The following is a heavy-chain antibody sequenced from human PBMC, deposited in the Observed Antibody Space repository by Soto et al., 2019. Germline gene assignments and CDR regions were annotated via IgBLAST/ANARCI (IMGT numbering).Heavy chain of an antibody. D-gene: IGHD5-12*01. CDR2: INAGNGNT. Sequence: ASVKVSCKASGYTFTSYAMHWVRQAPGQRLEWMGWINAGNGNTKYSQKFQGRVTITRDTSASTAYMELSSLRSEDTAVYYCAREEVVGGYDYLGREDNWFDPWGQGTLVTVSS. CDR3: AREEVVGGYDYLGREDNWFDP. J-gene: IGHJ5*02. CDR1: GYTFTSYA. V-gene: IGHV1-3*01.